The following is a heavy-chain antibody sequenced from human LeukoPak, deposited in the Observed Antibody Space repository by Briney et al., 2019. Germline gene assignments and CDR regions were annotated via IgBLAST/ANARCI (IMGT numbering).Heavy chain of an antibody. J-gene: IGHJ4*02. CDR3: ARGGDYDSSGYWATRRYYFDY. CDR2: INHSGST. CDR1: GGSFSGYY. V-gene: IGHV4-34*01. Sequence: SETLSLTCAVYGGSFSGYYWSWIRQPPGKGLEWIGEINHSGSTNYNPSLKSRVTISVDTSKNQFSLKLSSVTAADTAVYYCARGGDYDSSGYWATRRYYFDYWGQGTLVTVSS. D-gene: IGHD3-22*01.